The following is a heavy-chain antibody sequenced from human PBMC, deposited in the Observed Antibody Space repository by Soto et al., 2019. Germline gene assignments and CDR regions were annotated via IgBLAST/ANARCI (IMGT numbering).Heavy chain of an antibody. CDR3: ARGPFENYYDNEYYFDY. V-gene: IGHV1-8*01. CDR1: GYTFTSYD. J-gene: IGHJ4*02. Sequence: ASVKVSCKASGYTFTSYDINWVRQATGQGLEWMGWMNPNSGNTGYAQKFQGRVTMTRNTSISTACMELSSLRSEDTAVYYCARGPFENYYDNEYYFDYWGQGTLVTVSS. D-gene: IGHD3-22*01. CDR2: MNPNSGNT.